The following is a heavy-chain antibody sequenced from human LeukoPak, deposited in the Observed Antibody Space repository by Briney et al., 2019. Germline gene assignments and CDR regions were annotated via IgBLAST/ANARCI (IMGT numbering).Heavy chain of an antibody. CDR1: GFTFSDYV. Sequence: GKSLRLSCVASGFTFSDYVIHWVRQAPGKGLEWVAVISFDLNSKYYSDSVKGRFTISRDNSQNTVYLQMNSLRPDDTAVYYCARDLETAMVRGALDYWGQGTLVTVSS. V-gene: IGHV3-30-3*01. J-gene: IGHJ4*02. D-gene: IGHD3-10*01. CDR2: ISFDLNSK. CDR3: ARDLETAMVRGALDY.